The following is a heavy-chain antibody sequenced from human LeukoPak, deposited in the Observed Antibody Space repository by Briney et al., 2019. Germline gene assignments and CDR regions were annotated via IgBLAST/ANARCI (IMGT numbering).Heavy chain of an antibody. V-gene: IGHV3-30-3*01. Sequence: QAGGSLRLSCAASGFTFSSYAMHWVRQAPGKGLEWVAVISYDGSNKYYADSVKGRFTISRDNSKNTLYLQMNSLRAEDTAVYYCARDLTAAAGTKYFDYWGQGTLVTVSS. J-gene: IGHJ4*02. CDR3: ARDLTAAAGTKYFDY. CDR2: ISYDGSNK. D-gene: IGHD6-13*01. CDR1: GFTFSSYA.